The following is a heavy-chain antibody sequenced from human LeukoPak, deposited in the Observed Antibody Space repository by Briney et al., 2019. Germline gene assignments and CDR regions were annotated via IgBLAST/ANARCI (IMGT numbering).Heavy chain of an antibody. Sequence: GGSLRLSCAASGFTFRDYAMTWIRHAPGKGLEWISYIKMRSAATYYADSVAGRFVISRDDAKNSLNLHLTNLRVEDTATYFCARIWSARDWFDPWGQGT. J-gene: IGHJ5*02. CDR1: GFTFRDYA. CDR2: IKMRSAAT. D-gene: IGHD1-1*01. CDR3: ARIWSARDWFDP. V-gene: IGHV3-11*01.